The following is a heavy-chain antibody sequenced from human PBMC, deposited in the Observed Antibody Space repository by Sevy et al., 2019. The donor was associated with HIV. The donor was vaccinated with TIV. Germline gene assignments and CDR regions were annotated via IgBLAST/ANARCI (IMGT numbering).Heavy chain of an antibody. V-gene: IGHV3-30*02. CDR2: IRYDGSNK. J-gene: IGHJ3*02. Sequence: GGSLRLSCVASGFTFSSYGMHWVRQAPGKGLEWVAFIRYDGSNKYYADSVKGRFTISRDNSKNTLYLQMNSLRAEDTAVYYCAKDGGGYCSSTSCYHDAFDIWGQGTMVTVSS. D-gene: IGHD2-2*01. CDR1: GFTFSSYG. CDR3: AKDGGGYCSSTSCYHDAFDI.